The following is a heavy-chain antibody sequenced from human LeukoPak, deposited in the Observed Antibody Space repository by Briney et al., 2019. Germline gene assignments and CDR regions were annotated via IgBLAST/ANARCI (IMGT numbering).Heavy chain of an antibody. CDR2: IYYNGFT. D-gene: IGHD3-10*01. Sequence: SETLSLTCTVSGGSINNYYWSWIRQPPGKGLEWIGYIYYNGFTNYNPSLKSRIAISVDSSKNQFSLKLSSVTAADTAVYYCARTRDSGSLDFWGQGTPVTVSS. CDR1: GGSINNYY. CDR3: ARTRDSGSLDF. J-gene: IGHJ4*02. V-gene: IGHV4-59*01.